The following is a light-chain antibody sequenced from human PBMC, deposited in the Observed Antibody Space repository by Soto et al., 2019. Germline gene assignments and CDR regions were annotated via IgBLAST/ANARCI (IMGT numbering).Light chain of an antibody. J-gene: IGLJ1*01. CDR2: AVN. Sequence: QSALAQPPSVSGAPGQTITISCTGTSTDVGACNAVPWYQHHPGKAPKLIIYAVNHRPSGVSDRFSGSKSGNTASLTITGLQAEDEADYYCNSFRVSHLYVFGTGTKVTVL. V-gene: IGLV2-14*01. CDR3: NSFRVSHLYV. CDR1: STDVGACNA.